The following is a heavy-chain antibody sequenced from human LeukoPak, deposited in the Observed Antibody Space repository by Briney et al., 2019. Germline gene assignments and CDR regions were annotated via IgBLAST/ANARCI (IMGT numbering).Heavy chain of an antibody. CDR2: IYMSDST. Sequence: SETLSLTCTVYGGSISGYYWSWIRQPPGKGLEWIGYIYMSDSTNYNPSLKSRVTISVDTSQNQFSLKVSSVTAADTAVYYYVRTKGGSDGWFDPWGQGTLVTVSS. CDR1: GGSISGYY. J-gene: IGHJ5*02. CDR3: VRTKGGSDGWFDP. D-gene: IGHD2-15*01. V-gene: IGHV4-59*12.